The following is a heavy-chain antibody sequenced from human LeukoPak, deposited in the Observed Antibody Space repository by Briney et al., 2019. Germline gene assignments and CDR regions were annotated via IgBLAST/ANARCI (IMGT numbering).Heavy chain of an antibody. Sequence: SETLSLTCTVAGGSISSYYWSWIRQPPGKGLEWIGYIYYSGSTNYNPSLKSRVTISVDTSKNQFSLKLSSVTAADTAVYYCAGYKLTGDDYWGQGTLVTVSS. V-gene: IGHV4-59*01. J-gene: IGHJ4*02. D-gene: IGHD7-27*01. CDR2: IYYSGST. CDR1: GGSISSYY. CDR3: AGYKLTGDDY.